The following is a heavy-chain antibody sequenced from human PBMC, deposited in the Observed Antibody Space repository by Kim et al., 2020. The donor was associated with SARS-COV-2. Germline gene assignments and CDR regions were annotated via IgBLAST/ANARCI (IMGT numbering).Heavy chain of an antibody. CDR2: IWHDGSQK. V-gene: IGHV3-33*01. D-gene: IGHD3-10*01. J-gene: IGHJ6*02. Sequence: GGSLRLSCATSGFTFSSYGIHWVRQAPGKGLEWVAVIWHDGSQKYYADSVKGRFTISRDNSNNTLFLQMDSLRAEDTAVYYCARDSETGDLYFYYGMDVWRQGTTVIVSS. CDR1: GFTFSSYG. CDR3: ARDSETGDLYFYYGMDV.